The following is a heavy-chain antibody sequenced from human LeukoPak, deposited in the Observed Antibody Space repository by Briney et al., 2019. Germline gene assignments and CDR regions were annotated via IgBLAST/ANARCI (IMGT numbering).Heavy chain of an antibody. CDR2: ISGSGGST. CDR3: ARNWNYGLYYYYYMDV. D-gene: IGHD1-7*01. J-gene: IGHJ6*03. CDR1: GFTFSSFG. V-gene: IGHV3-23*01. Sequence: GGSLRLSCAASGFTFSSFGMSWVRQAPGKGLEWVSAISGSGGSTYYADSVKGRFTISRDNAKNSLYLQMNSLRAEDTALYYCARNWNYGLYYYYYMDVWGKGTTVTVSS.